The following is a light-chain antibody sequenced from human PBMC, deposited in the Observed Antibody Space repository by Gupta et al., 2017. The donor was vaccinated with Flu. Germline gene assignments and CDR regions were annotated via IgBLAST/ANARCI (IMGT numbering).Light chain of an antibody. J-gene: IGKJ4*01. CDR3: QQEDSSSLT. CDR1: QSIRNW. CDR2: KAS. Sequence: DIQMTQSPSTLSASVGDRVTITCRASQSIRNWLAWYQRKPGKAPNLLIYKASNLASGVPSRFSGSGSGTEFTLTINYLQPDDFATYYCQQEDSSSLTFGGGTXVEIK. V-gene: IGKV1-5*03.